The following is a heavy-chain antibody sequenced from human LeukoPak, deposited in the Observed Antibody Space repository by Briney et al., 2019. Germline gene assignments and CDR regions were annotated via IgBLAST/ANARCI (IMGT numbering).Heavy chain of an antibody. CDR3: ATDRGWRTSGYYLYYFEY. CDR2: IKHDGSEK. D-gene: IGHD3-3*01. CDR1: GFIFTNYF. V-gene: IGHV3-7*01. J-gene: IGHJ4*02. Sequence: QPGGSLRLSCAASGFIFTNYFMSWVRQAPGKGLEWVASIKHDGSEKYYVDSVRGRSTISRDNTMNSLYLQMSSLRAEDTAVYYCATDRGWRTSGYYLYYFEYWGQGTLVTFSS.